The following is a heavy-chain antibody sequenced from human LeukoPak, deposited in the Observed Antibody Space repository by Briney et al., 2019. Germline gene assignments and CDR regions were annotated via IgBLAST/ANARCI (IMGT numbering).Heavy chain of an antibody. V-gene: IGHV1-8*01. Sequence: ASVKVSCKASGYTFTSYDINWMRQATGQGLEWMGWMNPNSGNTGYAQKFQGRVTMTRNTSISTAYMELSSLRSEDTAVYYCARGIHDSSGYYSYYYYYYYMDVWGKGTTVTVSS. CDR1: GYTFTSYD. CDR3: ARGIHDSSGYYSYYYYYYYMDV. D-gene: IGHD3-22*01. J-gene: IGHJ6*03. CDR2: MNPNSGNT.